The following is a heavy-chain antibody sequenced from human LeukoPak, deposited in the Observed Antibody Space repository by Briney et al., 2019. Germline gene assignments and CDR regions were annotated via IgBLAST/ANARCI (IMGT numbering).Heavy chain of an antibody. V-gene: IGHV4-31*03. CDR3: ARVSMGYYYGSIDAFDI. Sequence: SETLSLTCTVSGGSISSGGYYWSWIRQHPGKGLEWIGYIYYSGSTYYNPSLKSRVTISVDTSKNQFSLKLSSVTAADTAVYYCARVSMGYYYGSIDAFDIWGQGTMVTVSS. CDR2: IYYSGST. J-gene: IGHJ3*02. CDR1: GGSISSGGYY. D-gene: IGHD3-10*01.